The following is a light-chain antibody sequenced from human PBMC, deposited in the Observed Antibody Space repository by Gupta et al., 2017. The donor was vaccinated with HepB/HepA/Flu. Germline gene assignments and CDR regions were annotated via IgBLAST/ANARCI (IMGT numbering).Light chain of an antibody. J-gene: IGLJ3*02. V-gene: IGLV2-14*03. CDR3: CSHTAGVGWM. Sequence: QSALTQPASVSGSPGQSITISCTGISSDIDTSDYVSWYQQQPGRAPKVIIYDVTNRPSGVSSRFSGSKSGNTASLTISGLQTEDEADYYCCSHTAGVGWMFGGGTKLTVL. CDR1: SSDIDTSDY. CDR2: DVT.